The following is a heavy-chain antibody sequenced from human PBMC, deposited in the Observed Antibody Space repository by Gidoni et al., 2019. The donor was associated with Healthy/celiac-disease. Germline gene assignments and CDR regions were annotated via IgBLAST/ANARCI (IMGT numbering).Heavy chain of an antibody. V-gene: IGHV3-9*01. CDR1: GFTFDDYA. CDR2: ISWKSGRI. CDR3: ATSGYSYGYPSDY. J-gene: IGHJ4*02. Sequence: EVQLVESGGGLVQPGRSLSLSCAASGFTFDDYAMHWLRKAPGKGLDWVLGISWKSGRIGYADSVKGRVTISRDNAKNSMYLQMNSLRAEDTALYYCATSGYSYGYPSDYWGQGTLVTVSS. D-gene: IGHD5-18*01.